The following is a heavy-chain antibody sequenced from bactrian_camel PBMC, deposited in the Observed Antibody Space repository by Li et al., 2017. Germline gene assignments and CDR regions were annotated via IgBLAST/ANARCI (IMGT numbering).Heavy chain of an antibody. CDR1: EYTSRSNC. V-gene: IGHV3S1*01. CDR3: AAQYTGISGCYATSLAPASFDY. J-gene: IGHJ4*01. D-gene: IGHD1*01. CDR2: IMILGATT. Sequence: QVQLVESGGGSVQTGGSLKLSCSSSEYTSRSNCIGWFRQAAGKEREGVAAIMILGATTYYADSVKGRFTISKVNAEKTLYLQMSNLKPEDTGTYYCAAQYTGISGCYATSLAPASFDYWGQGTQVTVS.